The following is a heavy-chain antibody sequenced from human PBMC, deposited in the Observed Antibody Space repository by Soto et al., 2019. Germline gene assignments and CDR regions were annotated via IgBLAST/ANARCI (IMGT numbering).Heavy chain of an antibody. J-gene: IGHJ5*02. Sequence: GGSLXLSCAASGFXFSSYAMSWVRQAPGKGLEWVSAISGSGGSTYYADSVKGRFTISRDNSKNTLYLQMNSLRAEDTAVYYCAKHYSSGWYSNWFDTWGQGTLVTVSS. CDR1: GFXFSSYA. CDR3: AKHYSSGWYSNWFDT. D-gene: IGHD6-19*01. V-gene: IGHV3-23*01. CDR2: ISGSGGST.